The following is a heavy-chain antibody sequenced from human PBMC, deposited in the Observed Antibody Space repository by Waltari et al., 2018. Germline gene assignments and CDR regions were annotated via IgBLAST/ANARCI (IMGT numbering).Heavy chain of an antibody. CDR3: AGSANSSSWYP. J-gene: IGHJ4*02. CDR2: IYYSGST. V-gene: IGHV4-59*11. D-gene: IGHD6-13*01. Sequence: QVQLQESGPGLVKPSETLSLTCTVYGGSISSHYWSWIRQPPGKGLEWIGYIYYSGSTNYNPSLKSRVTISVYTSKNPFALKLSSVTAADTAVYYCAGSANSSSWYPWGQGTLVTVSS. CDR1: GGSISSHY.